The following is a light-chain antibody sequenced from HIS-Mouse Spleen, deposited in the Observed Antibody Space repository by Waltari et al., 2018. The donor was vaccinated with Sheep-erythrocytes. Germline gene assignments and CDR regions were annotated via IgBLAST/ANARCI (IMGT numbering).Light chain of an antibody. Sequence: DIQMTQSPSSLSASVGDRVTITCRASQSISSYLNWYQQKPGKAPKLLIYAASSLQSGVQSRFSASGPGTDLPLTISSLQPEDFATYSCQQSYSTPYTFGQGPSWRSN. V-gene: IGKV1-39*01. CDR3: QQSYSTPYT. J-gene: IGKJ2*01. CDR2: AAS. CDR1: QSISSY.